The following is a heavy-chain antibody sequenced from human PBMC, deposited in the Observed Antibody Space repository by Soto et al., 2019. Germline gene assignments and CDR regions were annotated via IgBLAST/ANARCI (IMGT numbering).Heavy chain of an antibody. V-gene: IGHV3-7*01. D-gene: IGHD3-3*01. CDR1: GFTFSSYW. J-gene: IGHJ4*02. Sequence: GGSLRLSCAASGFTFSSYWMSWVRQAPGKGLEWVANIKQDGSEKYYVDSVKGRFTISRDNAKNPLYLQMNSLRAEDTAVYYCARDFWSGYYGADYWGQGTLVTVSS. CDR2: IKQDGSEK. CDR3: ARDFWSGYYGADY.